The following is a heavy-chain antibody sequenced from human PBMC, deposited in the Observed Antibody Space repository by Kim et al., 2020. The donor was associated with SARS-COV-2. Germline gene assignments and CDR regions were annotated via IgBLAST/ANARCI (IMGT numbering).Heavy chain of an antibody. V-gene: IGHV3-30-3*01. J-gene: IGHJ4*02. CDR3: ARDLYETFDY. Sequence: GGSLRLSCAASGFTFSSYAMHWVRQAPGKGLEWVAVISYDGSNKYYADSVKGRFTISRDNSKNTLYLQMNSLRAEDTAVYYCARDLYETFDYWGQGTLVTVSS. CDR1: GFTFSSYA. CDR2: ISYDGSNK. D-gene: IGHD3-3*01.